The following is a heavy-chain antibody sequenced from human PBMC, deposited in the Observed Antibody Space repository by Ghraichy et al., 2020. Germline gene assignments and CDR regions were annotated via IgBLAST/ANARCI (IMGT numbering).Heavy chain of an antibody. CDR1: GFTFSSYA. CDR2: ISGSGGST. Sequence: GGSLRLSCAASGFTFSSYAMSWVRQAPGKGLEWVSAISGSGGSTYYADSVKGRFTISRDNSKNTLYLQMNSLRAEDTAVYYCAKIGRGSSWYRRDAVQIWGQGTMVTVSS. CDR3: AKIGRGSSWYRRDAVQI. V-gene: IGHV3-23*01. D-gene: IGHD6-13*01. J-gene: IGHJ3*02.